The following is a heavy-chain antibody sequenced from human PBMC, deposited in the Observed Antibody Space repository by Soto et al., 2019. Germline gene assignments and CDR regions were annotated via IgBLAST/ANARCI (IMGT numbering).Heavy chain of an antibody. CDR3: ASGKLYYYDSSGPFGNY. Sequence: GSLRLSCAASGFTFSSYGMHWVRQAPGKGLEWVAVIWYDGSNKYYADSVKGRFTISRDNSKNTLYLQMNSLRAEDTAVYYCASGKLYYYDSSGPFGNYWGQGTLVTVSS. D-gene: IGHD3-22*01. CDR1: GFTFSSYG. V-gene: IGHV3-33*01. CDR2: IWYDGSNK. J-gene: IGHJ4*02.